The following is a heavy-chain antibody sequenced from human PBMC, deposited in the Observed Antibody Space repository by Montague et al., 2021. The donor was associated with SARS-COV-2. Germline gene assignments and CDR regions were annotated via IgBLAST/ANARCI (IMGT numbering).Heavy chain of an antibody. Sequence: IYYSGSTYYNPSLKSRVTISVGTSTNQLSLKLSSVTAADTAVYYCARVRALTIFGVVGPFDYWCQGTLVIGSS. CDR3: ARVRALTIFGVVGPFDY. V-gene: IGHV4-31*02. J-gene: IGHJ4*02. CDR2: IYYSGST. D-gene: IGHD3-3*01.